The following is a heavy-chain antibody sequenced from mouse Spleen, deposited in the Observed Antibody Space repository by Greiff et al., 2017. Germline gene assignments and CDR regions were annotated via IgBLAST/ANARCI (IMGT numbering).Heavy chain of an antibody. CDR3: ARSADYYGSSYGFAY. D-gene: IGHD1-1*01. CDR2: INPSTGYT. CDR1: GYTFTSYW. J-gene: IGHJ3*01. V-gene: IGHV1-7*01. Sequence: VQLQQSGAELAKPGASVKMSCKASGYTFTSYWMHWVKQRPGQGLEWIGYINPSTGYTEYNQKFKDKATLTADKSSSTAYMQLSSLTSEDSAVYYCARSADYYGSSYGFAYWGQGTLVTVSA.